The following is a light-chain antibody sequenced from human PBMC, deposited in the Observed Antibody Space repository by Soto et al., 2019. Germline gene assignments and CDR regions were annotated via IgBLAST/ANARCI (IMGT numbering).Light chain of an antibody. CDR1: LSLLGTNGSNY. J-gene: IGKJ4*01. Sequence: VLTQSPPSLPVTPGEPASISCRSSLSLLGTNGSNYLAWYLQKPGQSPQVLIYLASNRASGVPDRFSGSGSGTDFTLQISRVEAEDVGFYFCMQGLTSPLTFGGGTKVDIK. CDR3: MQGLTSPLT. CDR2: LAS. V-gene: IGKV2-28*01.